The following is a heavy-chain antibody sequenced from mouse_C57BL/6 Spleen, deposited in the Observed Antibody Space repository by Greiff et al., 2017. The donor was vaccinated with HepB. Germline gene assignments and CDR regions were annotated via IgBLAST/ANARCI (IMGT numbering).Heavy chain of an antibody. CDR2: INYDGSST. Sequence: EVKVVESEGGLVQPGSSMKLSCTASGFTFSDYYMAWVRQVPEKGLEWVANINYDGSSTYYLDSLKSRFIISRDNAKNILYLQMSSLKSEDTATYYCAREGGSSHYAMDYWGQGTSVTVSS. CDR3: AREGGSSHYAMDY. D-gene: IGHD1-1*01. V-gene: IGHV5-16*01. CDR1: GFTFSDYY. J-gene: IGHJ4*01.